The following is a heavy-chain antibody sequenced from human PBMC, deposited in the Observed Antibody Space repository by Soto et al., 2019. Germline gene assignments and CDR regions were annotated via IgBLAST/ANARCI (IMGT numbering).Heavy chain of an antibody. D-gene: IGHD5-12*01. CDR1: GDSVSSITAS. Sequence: SQTLSLTCAIAGDSVSSITASWNWIRQSPSRGLEWLGRTYFRSKWYNDYAVSVKSQIIINPDTSNNQFSLQLNSVTPEDTEVYFCAKGDNLGPKTGYAFDPWGQGIMVTVSS. CDR2: TYFRSKWYN. J-gene: IGHJ5*02. V-gene: IGHV6-1*01. CDR3: AKGDNLGPKTGYAFDP.